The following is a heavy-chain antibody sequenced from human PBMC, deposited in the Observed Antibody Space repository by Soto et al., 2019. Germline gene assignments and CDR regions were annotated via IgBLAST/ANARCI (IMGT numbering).Heavy chain of an antibody. D-gene: IGHD4-17*01. CDR1: GFAFSNHG. Sequence: QGQLVESGGGVVQPGRSLRLSCAASGFAFSNHGMHWVRQAPGKGLEWLAVIVREGSEKFYADSVKGRFTISRDNSKNTLYLEMSSLRAEDTAVYYCARDDDYDDTVLDLWGQGTLVTVSS. J-gene: IGHJ4*02. V-gene: IGHV3-33*01. CDR2: IVREGSEK. CDR3: ARDDDYDDTVLDL.